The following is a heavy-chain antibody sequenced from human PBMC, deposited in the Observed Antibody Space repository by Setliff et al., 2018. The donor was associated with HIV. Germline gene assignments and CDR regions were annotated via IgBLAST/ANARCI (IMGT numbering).Heavy chain of an antibody. D-gene: IGHD2-15*01. CDR1: GGSFSGFY. CDR3: ARGGASSKYLDP. V-gene: IGHV4-34*01. CDR2: ISDSGTT. J-gene: IGHJ5*02. Sequence: SETLSLTCAVYGGSFSGFYWTFIRQSPGKGLEWIAWISDSGTTNYNPSLKSRVTLSVDTSKNQFSLSLTSVTGADTAVYYCARGGASSKYLDPWGQGTLVTVSS.